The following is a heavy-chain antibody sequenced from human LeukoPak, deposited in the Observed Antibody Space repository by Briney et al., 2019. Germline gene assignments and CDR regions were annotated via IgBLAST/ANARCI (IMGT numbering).Heavy chain of an antibody. D-gene: IGHD3-22*01. CDR1: GFTFRIYA. V-gene: IGHV3-23*01. J-gene: IGHJ4*02. CDR3: ARRVDSSGYYYLPYFDY. CDR2: ISDSGGSR. Sequence: GGSLRLSCAASGFTFRIYAMSWVRQAPGKGLEWVSVISDSGGSRYHADSVRGRFTISRDNSKNTLYLQMNSLRAEDTAVYYCARRVDSSGYYYLPYFDYWGQGTLVTVSS.